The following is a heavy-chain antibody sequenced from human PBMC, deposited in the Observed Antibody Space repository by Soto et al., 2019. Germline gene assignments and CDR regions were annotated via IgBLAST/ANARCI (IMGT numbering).Heavy chain of an antibody. CDR2: IRNKANSYTT. J-gene: IGHJ3*02. V-gene: IGHV3-72*01. CDR3: ARVGSSSGGFDSFDM. CDR1: GFTFSDHY. D-gene: IGHD6-13*01. Sequence: GGSLRLSCAASGFTFSDHYMDWVRQAPGKGLEWVGRIRNKANSYTTEYAASVKGRFTISRDDSLNSLYLQMNSLNTEDTAVYWCARVGSSSGGFDSFDMGGQGTMVTVSS.